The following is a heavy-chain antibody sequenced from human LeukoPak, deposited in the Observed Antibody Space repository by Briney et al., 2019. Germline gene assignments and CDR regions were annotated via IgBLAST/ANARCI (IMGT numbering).Heavy chain of an antibody. D-gene: IGHD2-15*01. Sequence: ASVKVSCKASGYTFSSHAMHWVRQAPGQRLEWMGWISAGKGNVKYSQEFQGRVTITRNTSISTAYMELSSLRSEDTAVYYCARGRVVAGFYYYYMDVWGKGTTVTISS. CDR1: GYTFSSHA. CDR3: ARGRVVAGFYYYYMDV. J-gene: IGHJ6*03. CDR2: ISAGKGNV. V-gene: IGHV1-3*03.